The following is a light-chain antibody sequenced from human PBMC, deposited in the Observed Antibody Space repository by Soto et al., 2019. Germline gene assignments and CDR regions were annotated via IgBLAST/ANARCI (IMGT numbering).Light chain of an antibody. V-gene: IGLV2-23*02. CDR2: EVT. CDR1: SSDVGSYDL. Sequence: ALTQPASVSGSPGQSIAISCTGTSSDVGSYDLVSWYQQHPGKAPKLMIYEVTKRPSGVSSRFSGSKSGNTASLTISGLQAEDDADYCCCSSAGGGTYVFGTGTKVTVL. J-gene: IGLJ1*01. CDR3: CSSAGGGTYV.